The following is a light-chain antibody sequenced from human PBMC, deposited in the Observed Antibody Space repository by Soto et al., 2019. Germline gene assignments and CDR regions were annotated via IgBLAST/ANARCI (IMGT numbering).Light chain of an antibody. CDR1: SSDVCGYNY. J-gene: IGLJ3*02. CDR2: EVS. Sequence: QSALTQPASVSGSPGQSITISCTGTSSDVCGYNYVSWYQQHPGKAPKLMIYEVSNRPSGVSNRFSGSKSGNTASLTISGLQAEDEADYYCSSYTSSSTLWVFGGGTKLTVL. V-gene: IGLV2-14*01. CDR3: SSYTSSSTLWV.